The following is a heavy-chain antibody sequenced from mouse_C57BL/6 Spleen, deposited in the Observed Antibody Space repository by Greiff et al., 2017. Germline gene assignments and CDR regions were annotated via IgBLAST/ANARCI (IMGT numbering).Heavy chain of an antibody. CDR3: ARDTTVGV. J-gene: IGHJ1*03. V-gene: IGHV1-85*01. Sequence: QLQQSGPELVKPGASVKLSCTASGYTFTSYDINWVKQRPGQGLEWIGWIYPRDGSTKYNEKFKGKATLTVDTSSSTAYMELHSLTSEDSAFYFCARDTTVGVWGTGTTVTVSS. CDR2: IYPRDGST. D-gene: IGHD1-1*01. CDR1: GYTFTSYD.